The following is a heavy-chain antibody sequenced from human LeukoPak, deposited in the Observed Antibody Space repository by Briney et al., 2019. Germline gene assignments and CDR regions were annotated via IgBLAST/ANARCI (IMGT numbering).Heavy chain of an antibody. CDR2: MNPNSGNT. Sequence: SVKVSCKASGYTFTSYDINWVRQATGQGLEWMGWMNPNSGNTGYAQKFQGRVTMTRNTSISTAYMELSSLRSEDTAVYYCARGTRSIAAAATRLYYFDYWGQGTLVTVSS. CDR1: GYTFTSYD. CDR3: ARGTRSIAAAATRLYYFDY. D-gene: IGHD6-13*01. J-gene: IGHJ4*02. V-gene: IGHV1-8*01.